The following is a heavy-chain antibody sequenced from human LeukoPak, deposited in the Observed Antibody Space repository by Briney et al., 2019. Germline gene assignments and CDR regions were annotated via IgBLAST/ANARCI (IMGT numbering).Heavy chain of an antibody. Sequence: SETLSLTCTVSGGSISSSSYYWGWIRQPPGKGLDWIAYIYYSGSSTNYNPSLKSRVTISVDTSKNQFSLKLSSVTAADTAVYYCARLSRVPVAGLTYQSFDMWGQGTMATVSS. J-gene: IGHJ3*02. CDR1: GGSISSSSYY. CDR3: ARLSRVPVAGLTYQSFDM. D-gene: IGHD6-19*01. V-gene: IGHV4-61*05. CDR2: IYYSGSST.